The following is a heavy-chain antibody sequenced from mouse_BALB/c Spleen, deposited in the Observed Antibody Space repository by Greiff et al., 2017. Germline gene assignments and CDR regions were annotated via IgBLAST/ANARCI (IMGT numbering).Heavy chain of an antibody. J-gene: IGHJ1*01. V-gene: IGHV5-6-3*01. Sequence: EVQGVESGGGLVQPGGSLKLSCAASGFTFSSYGMSWVRQTPDKRLELVATINSNGGSTYYPDSVKGRFTISRDNAKNTLYLQMSSLKSEDTAMYYCARADYGNYGNFDVWGAGTTVTVSS. CDR3: ARADYGNYGNFDV. D-gene: IGHD2-1*01. CDR2: INSNGGST. CDR1: GFTFSSYG.